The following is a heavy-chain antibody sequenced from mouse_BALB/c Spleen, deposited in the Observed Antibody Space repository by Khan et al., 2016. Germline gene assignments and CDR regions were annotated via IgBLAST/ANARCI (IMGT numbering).Heavy chain of an antibody. CDR2: IDTYSGNA. V-gene: IGHV1S137*01. CDR1: GYIFTDYA. CDR3: VREVPPYWVAY. J-gene: IGHJ3*01. Sequence: QVQLKQSGPELVRPGVSVKISCKGSGYIFTDYAMHWVKQSHAKSLEWIGVIDTYSGNANYNQKFKGKATMTVDKSSSTVYMELARLTSADSDIYYCVREVPPYWVAYWGQGTLVTVSA.